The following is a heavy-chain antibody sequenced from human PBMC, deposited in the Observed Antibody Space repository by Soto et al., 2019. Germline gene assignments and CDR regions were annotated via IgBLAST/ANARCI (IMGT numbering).Heavy chain of an antibody. CDR2: IIPILGIA. D-gene: IGHD5-18*01. V-gene: IGHV1-69*02. Sequence: QVQLVQSGAEVKKPGSSVKVSCKASGGTFSSYTISWVRQAPGQGLEWMGRIIPILGIANYAQKFQGRVTITADKSTSTAYMELSSLRSEDPAVYYCARAYTAMADFGYWGQGTLVTVSS. CDR1: GGTFSSYT. CDR3: ARAYTAMADFGY. J-gene: IGHJ4*02.